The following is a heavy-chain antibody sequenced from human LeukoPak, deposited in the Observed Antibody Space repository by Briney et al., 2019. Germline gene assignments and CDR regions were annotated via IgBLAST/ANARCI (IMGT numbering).Heavy chain of an antibody. J-gene: IGHJ4*02. V-gene: IGHV3-23*01. Sequence: GGSLRLSCAASGFTFSSYAMSWVRQAPGKGLEWVSAISGSGGSTYYADSVKGRFTISRDNSKNTLYLQMNSLRAEDTAVYYCARNYYDSSGYLYYFDYWGQGTLVTVSS. CDR2: ISGSGGST. CDR3: ARNYYDSSGYLYYFDY. CDR1: GFTFSSYA. D-gene: IGHD3-22*01.